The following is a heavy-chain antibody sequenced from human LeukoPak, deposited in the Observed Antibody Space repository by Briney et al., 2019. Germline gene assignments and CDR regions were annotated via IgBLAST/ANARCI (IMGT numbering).Heavy chain of an antibody. J-gene: IGHJ4*02. CDR1: GFTFSSYA. D-gene: IGHD5-18*01. V-gene: IGHV3-23*01. CDR3: AKVRVGYSYGELDY. CDR2: ISGSGGST. Sequence: GGSLRLSCAASGFTFSSYAMSWVRQAPGKGLEWVSAISGSGGSTYYADSVKGRFTISRDNSKNTLYLQMNSLRAEDTAVYYCAKVRVGYSYGELDYWGQGTLVTVSS.